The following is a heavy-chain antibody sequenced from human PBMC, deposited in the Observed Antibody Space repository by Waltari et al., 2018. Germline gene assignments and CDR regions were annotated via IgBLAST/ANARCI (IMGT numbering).Heavy chain of an antibody. D-gene: IGHD6-13*01. CDR3: ARGIWQQLAHFDS. J-gene: IGHJ4*02. CDR2: LYFTGST. Sequence: QLHLQLSGPGLVKPSETLYLTCAVSGTYVTTTNYFWGWIRQPPGKGLEWIGRLYFTGSTAYNPSLMSRVTISIDTATDHFALNLMSVTAADTAVYYCARGIWQQLAHFDSWGQGTLVTVSS. CDR1: GTYVTTTNYF. V-gene: IGHV4-39*02.